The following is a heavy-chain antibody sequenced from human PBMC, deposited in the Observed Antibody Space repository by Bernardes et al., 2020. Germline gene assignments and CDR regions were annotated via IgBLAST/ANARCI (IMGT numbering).Heavy chain of an antibody. J-gene: IGHJ4*02. V-gene: IGHV5-51*01. D-gene: IGHD3-22*01. CDR1: GYNFATYW. Sequence: GASVKISCQGSGYNFATYWIGWVRQMPGQGLEWMGMIYPIDSDIRYSPSFQGQVTISADESIGTAYLQWSSLKASDTAMYYCARRDYYDGDGYGYWGQGTLVTVSS. CDR2: IYPIDSDI. CDR3: ARRDYYDGDGYGY.